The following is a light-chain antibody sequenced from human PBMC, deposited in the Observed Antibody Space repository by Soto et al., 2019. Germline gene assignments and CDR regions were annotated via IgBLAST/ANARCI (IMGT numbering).Light chain of an antibody. Sequence: EIVLTQSPGTLSLSPGERATLSCRASQSVNSGYIAWYQHKHGQAPRLLIYNVYVRAIGIPDRFGGSGSGTDFTLTISRLEPEDVAVYFCQQYDDGSPSTFGQGTKVEIK. CDR2: NVY. CDR3: QQYDDGSPST. V-gene: IGKV3-20*01. CDR1: QSVNSGY. J-gene: IGKJ2*01.